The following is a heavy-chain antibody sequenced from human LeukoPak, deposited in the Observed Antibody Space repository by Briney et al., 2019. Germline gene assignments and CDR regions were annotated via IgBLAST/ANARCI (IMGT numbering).Heavy chain of an antibody. D-gene: IGHD5-12*01. CDR2: ISFDGRNK. Sequence: PGGSLRLSCAASGFTFNSYAMHWVRQAPGKGLEWVAVISFDGRNKYYADSVKGRFTISRDNSKNTLYLQMNSLRAEDTAVYYCAKVQLQDIMAPLGSWGQGTLVTVSS. CDR1: GFTFNSYA. CDR3: AKVQLQDIMAPLGS. J-gene: IGHJ4*02. V-gene: IGHV3-30*18.